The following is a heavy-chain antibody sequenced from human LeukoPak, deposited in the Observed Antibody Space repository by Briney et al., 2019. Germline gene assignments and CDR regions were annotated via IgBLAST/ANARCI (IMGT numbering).Heavy chain of an antibody. J-gene: IGHJ4*02. V-gene: IGHV4-39*07. CDR3: ARGIAAR. D-gene: IGHD6-6*01. Sequence: PSETLSLTCTVSGGSISSSSYYWGWIRQPPGKGLEWIGSIYYSGSTYYNPSLKSRVTMSVDTSKNQFSLKLSSVTAADTAVYYCARGIAARWGQGTLVTVSS. CDR2: IYYSGST. CDR1: GGSISSSSYY.